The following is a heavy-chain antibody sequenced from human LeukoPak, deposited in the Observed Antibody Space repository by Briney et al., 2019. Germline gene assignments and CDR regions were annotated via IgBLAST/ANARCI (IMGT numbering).Heavy chain of an antibody. CDR1: GFSVSGTH. D-gene: IGHD3-16*01. J-gene: IGHJ4*02. CDR3: ARDQATLGGGLDS. V-gene: IGHV3-53*01. CDR2: IYTGVTT. Sequence: GGSLRLSCAASGFSVSGTHMSWVRQAPGKGLEWVSAIYTGVTTYYADSVKGRFTISRDSSKNTLFLQLNSLRAEDTAVYYCARDQATLGGGLDSWGQGTLVTFSS.